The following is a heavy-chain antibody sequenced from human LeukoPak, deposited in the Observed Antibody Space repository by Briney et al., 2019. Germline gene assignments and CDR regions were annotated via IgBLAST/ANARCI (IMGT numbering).Heavy chain of an antibody. D-gene: IGHD6-13*01. CDR2: ISGSGGST. Sequence: PGGSLRLSCAASGFTFSSYAMSWVRQAPGKGLEWVSAISGSGGSTYYADSVKGRLTISRDNSKNTLYLQMNSLRAEDTAVYYCAKSVSSSHRGSWYPNAFDIWGQGTMVTVSS. CDR1: GFTFSSYA. J-gene: IGHJ3*02. CDR3: AKSVSSSHRGSWYPNAFDI. V-gene: IGHV3-23*01.